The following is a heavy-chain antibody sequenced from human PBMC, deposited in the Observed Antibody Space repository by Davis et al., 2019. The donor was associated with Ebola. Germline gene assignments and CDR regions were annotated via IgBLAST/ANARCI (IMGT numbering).Heavy chain of an antibody. Sequence: AASVKVSCKASGYTFTSYYMHWVRQAPGQGFEWMGIINPSGGSTSYAQKLQGRVTMTTDTSTSTAYMELRSLRSDDTAVYYCARCITMIVVESWFDPWGQGTLVTVSS. J-gene: IGHJ5*02. CDR3: ARCITMIVVESWFDP. CDR1: GYTFTSYY. D-gene: IGHD3-22*01. CDR2: INPSGGST. V-gene: IGHV1-46*01.